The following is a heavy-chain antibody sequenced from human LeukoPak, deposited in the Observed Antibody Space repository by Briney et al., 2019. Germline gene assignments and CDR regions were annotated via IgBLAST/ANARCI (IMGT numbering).Heavy chain of an antibody. Sequence: ASVKVSCKASGYTFTGYYMHWVRQAPGQGLEWMGWINPNSGGTNYAQKFQGRVTMTRDTSISTAYMELSRLRSDDTAVYYCARALPVFSSGRFVYFDYWGQGTLVTVSS. V-gene: IGHV1-2*02. D-gene: IGHD6-19*01. J-gene: IGHJ4*02. CDR3: ARALPVFSSGRFVYFDY. CDR2: INPNSGGT. CDR1: GYTFTGYY.